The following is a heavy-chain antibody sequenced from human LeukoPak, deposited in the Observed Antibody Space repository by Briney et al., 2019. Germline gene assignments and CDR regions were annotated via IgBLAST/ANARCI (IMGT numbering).Heavy chain of an antibody. CDR1: GYTFSSYW. D-gene: IGHD2-8*01. Sequence: GASLKISCKGSGYTFSSYWIGWVRQMPGKGLEWMWIIYPDDSDTRYSPSFQGQVTISADKSISTAYLQWSSLKASDTAMYYCARLAYCSNDVCYSNYYYSMDVWGIGTTVTVSS. CDR2: IYPDDSDT. CDR3: ARLAYCSNDVCYSNYYYSMDV. V-gene: IGHV5-51*01. J-gene: IGHJ6*03.